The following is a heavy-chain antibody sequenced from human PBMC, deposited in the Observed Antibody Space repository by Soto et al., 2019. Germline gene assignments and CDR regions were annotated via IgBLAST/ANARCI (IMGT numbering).Heavy chain of an antibody. CDR2: ISSNGGST. CDR1: GFTFSSYA. D-gene: IGHD3-9*01. CDR3: VKDTKYYDILTGYSYFDY. J-gene: IGHJ4*02. Sequence: PGGSLRLSCSASGFTFSSYAMHWVRQAPGKGLEYVSAISSNGGSTYYADSVKGRFTISRDNSKNTLYLQMSSLRAEDTAVYYCVKDTKYYDILTGYSYFDYWGQGTLVTVSS. V-gene: IGHV3-64D*06.